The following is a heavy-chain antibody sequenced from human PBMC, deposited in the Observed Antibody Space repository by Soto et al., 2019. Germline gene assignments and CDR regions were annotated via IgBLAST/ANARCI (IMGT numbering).Heavy chain of an antibody. Sequence: PSETLSLTCTVSGGSISSYYWSWIRQPPGKGLEWIGYIYYSGSTNYNPSLKSRVTISVDTSKNQFSLMLSSVTAADAAVNYCARREWERQAFAFDISGQGTM. D-gene: IGHD1-26*01. CDR2: IYYSGST. J-gene: IGHJ3*02. CDR1: GGSISSYY. CDR3: ARREWERQAFAFDI. V-gene: IGHV4-59*01.